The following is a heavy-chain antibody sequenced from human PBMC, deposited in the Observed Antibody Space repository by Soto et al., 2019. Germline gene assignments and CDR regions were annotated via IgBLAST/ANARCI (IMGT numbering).Heavy chain of an antibody. CDR3: ARAPPFGVVIRRFDV. CDR2: INHSGST. D-gene: IGHD3-3*01. CDR1: GGSFSGYY. J-gene: IGHJ6*02. Sequence: SETLSLTCAVYGGSFSGYYWSWIRQPPGKGLEWIGEINHSGSTNYNPSLKSRVTISVDTSKNQFSLKLSSVTAADTAVYYCARAPPFGVVIRRFDVWGQGTTVTVSS. V-gene: IGHV4-34*01.